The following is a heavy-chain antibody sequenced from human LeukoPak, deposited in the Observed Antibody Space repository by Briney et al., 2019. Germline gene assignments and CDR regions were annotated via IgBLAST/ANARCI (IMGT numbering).Heavy chain of an antibody. CDR3: ARGSYSDYIFDY. V-gene: IGHV1-69*05. Sequence: SVKVSCKASGGIFSSYGINWVRQAPGQGLEWMGRIIPMFGATNYAQKFQGRVTVTTDESTSTAYMELSSLRSEDTAVYYCARGSYSDYIFDYWGQGTLGTVSS. CDR1: GGIFSSYG. J-gene: IGHJ4*02. D-gene: IGHD4-11*01. CDR2: IIPMFGAT.